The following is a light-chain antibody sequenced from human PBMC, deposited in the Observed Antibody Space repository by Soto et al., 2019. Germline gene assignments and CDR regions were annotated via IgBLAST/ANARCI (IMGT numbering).Light chain of an antibody. J-gene: IGKJ5*01. Sequence: DIQMTQSPSSLSASVGDRVTITCRASQSISSYLNWYQQKPGKAPKLMXYAASSLQSGGPSRFSGSGSGTDLTLTISSLQTEDFANYYCQQSYSTPRITFGQGTRLEIK. CDR2: AAS. CDR3: QQSYSTPRIT. V-gene: IGKV1-39*01. CDR1: QSISSY.